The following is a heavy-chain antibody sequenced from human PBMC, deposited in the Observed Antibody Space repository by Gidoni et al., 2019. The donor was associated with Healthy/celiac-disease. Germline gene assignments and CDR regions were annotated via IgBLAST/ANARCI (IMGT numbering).Heavy chain of an antibody. J-gene: IGHJ4*02. D-gene: IGHD3-22*01. Sequence: EVQLVASGGGLVQPGGSLRLSCAASGFPVSSNYMSWVRQAPGKGLGWVSVIYSGGSTYYADSVKGRFTISRDNSKNTLYLQMNSLRAEDTAVYYCARVVDYYDSSGWFDYWGQGTLVTVSS. CDR2: IYSGGST. V-gene: IGHV3-66*02. CDR1: GFPVSSNY. CDR3: ARVVDYYDSSGWFDY.